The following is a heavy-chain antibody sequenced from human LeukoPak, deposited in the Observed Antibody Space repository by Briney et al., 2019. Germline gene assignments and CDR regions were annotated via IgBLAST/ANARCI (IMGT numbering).Heavy chain of an antibody. V-gene: IGHV3-74*01. J-gene: IGHJ1*01. CDR2: IKSDGSST. CDR1: GFTFSSYW. Sequence: GGSLRLSCAASGFTFSSYWMHWVRQAPGKGLVWVSRIKSDGSSTSYADSVKGRFTISRDNAKNTLYLQMNSLRPEDTAVYYCARKDYLQDWGQGTLVIVPT. CDR3: ARKDYLQD.